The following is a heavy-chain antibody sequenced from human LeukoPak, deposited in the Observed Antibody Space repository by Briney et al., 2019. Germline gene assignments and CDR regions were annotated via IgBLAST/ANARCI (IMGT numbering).Heavy chain of an antibody. CDR3: AKGHSSTGWYFDL. J-gene: IGHJ2*01. CDR2: ISYDGSYK. Sequence: GGSLRLSCAASGFTFSSYGMHWVRQAPGKGLEWVAIISYDGSYKYYADSVKGRFAISRDNSKNTLYLQMNSLRAEDTAVYYCAKGHSSTGWYFDLWGRGTLVTVSS. D-gene: IGHD2-2*01. CDR1: GFTFSSYG. V-gene: IGHV3-30*18.